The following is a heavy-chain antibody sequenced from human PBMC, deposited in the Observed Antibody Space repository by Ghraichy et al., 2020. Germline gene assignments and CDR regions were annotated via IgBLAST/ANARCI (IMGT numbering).Heavy chain of an antibody. Sequence: ASVKVSCKASGYTFTSYGISWVRQAPGQGLEWMGWICAYNGNTNYAQKLQGRVTMTTDTSTSTAYMELRSLRSDDTAVYYCARDPPGDYYDSSGYYALDFDYWGQGTLVTVSS. CDR2: ICAYNGNT. J-gene: IGHJ4*02. CDR1: GYTFTSYG. CDR3: ARDPPGDYYDSSGYYALDFDY. D-gene: IGHD3-22*01. V-gene: IGHV1-18*01.